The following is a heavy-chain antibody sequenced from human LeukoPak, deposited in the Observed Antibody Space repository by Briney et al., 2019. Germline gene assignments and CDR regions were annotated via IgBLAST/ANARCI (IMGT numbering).Heavy chain of an antibody. CDR2: ISGSGGST. CDR1: GFTFSSYA. CDR3: AKDATYYYDSSGYEFDY. Sequence: GGSLRLSCAASGFTFSSYAMSWVRQAPGKGLEWVSAISGSGGSTYYADSVKGRFTISRDNSKNTLYLQMNSLRAEDTAVYYCAKDATYYYDSSGYEFDYWGQGTLVTVSS. V-gene: IGHV3-23*01. D-gene: IGHD3-22*01. J-gene: IGHJ4*02.